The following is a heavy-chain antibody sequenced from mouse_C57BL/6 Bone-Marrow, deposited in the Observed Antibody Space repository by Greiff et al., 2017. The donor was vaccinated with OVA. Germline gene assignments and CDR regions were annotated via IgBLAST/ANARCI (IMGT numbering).Heavy chain of an antibody. D-gene: IGHD2-3*01. Sequence: EVKLVESGGGLVKPGGSLKLSCAASGFTFSSYTMSWVRQTQEKRLEWVATISGGGGNTYYPDSVKGRFTISRDNAKNTLYMQMSSLRSEDTALYYCARRRWLPYAMDYWGQGTSVPVSS. J-gene: IGHJ4*01. V-gene: IGHV5-9*01. CDR3: ARRRWLPYAMDY. CDR2: ISGGGGNT. CDR1: GFTFSSYT.